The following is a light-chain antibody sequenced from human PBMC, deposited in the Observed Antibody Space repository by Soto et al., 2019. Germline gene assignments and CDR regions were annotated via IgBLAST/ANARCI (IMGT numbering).Light chain of an antibody. J-gene: IGLJ1*01. CDR3: SSFTIRFTFV. Sequence: QSVLTQPASVSGSPGQSIAISCTGTRSDVGAYNYVSWYQQHPGKAPKLMISEVTNRPSGVSDRFSGSKSGNTASLTISGLQAEDEADYYCSSFTIRFTFVFGTGTKLTVL. CDR2: EVT. V-gene: IGLV2-14*01. CDR1: RSDVGAYNY.